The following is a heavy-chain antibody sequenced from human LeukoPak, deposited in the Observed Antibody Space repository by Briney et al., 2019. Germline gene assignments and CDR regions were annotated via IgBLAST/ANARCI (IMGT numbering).Heavy chain of an antibody. CDR3: TRGLHNNYAFDI. J-gene: IGHJ3*02. V-gene: IGHV1-46*01. CDR2: INPSGGST. Sequence: ASLKVSCKASGYTFTSYYIHWVRQAPGQGLEWMGIINPSGGSTSYAQKFQGRVTMTRDTSTSTVYMELSSLRSEDTAVYYCTRGLHNNYAFDIWGQGTMVTVSS. D-gene: IGHD1-1*01. CDR1: GYTFTSYY.